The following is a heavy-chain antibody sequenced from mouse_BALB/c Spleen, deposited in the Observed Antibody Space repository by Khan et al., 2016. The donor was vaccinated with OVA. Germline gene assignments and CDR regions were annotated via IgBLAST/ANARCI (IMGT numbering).Heavy chain of an antibody. CDR2: ISYSGSP. D-gene: IGHD2-12*01. J-gene: IGHJ4*01. CDR3: ARDSSRYNYAMDY. CDR1: GYSFTTDYA. V-gene: IGHV3-2*02. Sequence: EVKLLESGPGLVKPSQSLSLTCTVTGYSFTTDYAWNWIRQFPGNKLEWMGYISYSGSPSYTPSLKSRISITRDTSKNHFLLQLNSVTTEDTATYYCARDSSRYNYAMDYWGQGTAVTVSS.